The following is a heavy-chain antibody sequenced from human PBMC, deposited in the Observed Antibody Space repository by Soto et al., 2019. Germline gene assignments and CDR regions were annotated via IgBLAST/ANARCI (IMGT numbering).Heavy chain of an antibody. D-gene: IGHD2-8*01. Sequence: SGTLSLTCAVYGGSSCGYYWSWIRQPPGKGLEWIGEINHRGSTNYNPSLKSRVTISIDTSKNQFSLKLSSVTAADTAVYYCARATRYCTNGVCSTFEYWGQGTLVTVSS. CDR2: INHRGST. V-gene: IGHV4-34*01. J-gene: IGHJ4*01. CDR1: GGSSCGYY. CDR3: ARATRYCTNGVCSTFEY.